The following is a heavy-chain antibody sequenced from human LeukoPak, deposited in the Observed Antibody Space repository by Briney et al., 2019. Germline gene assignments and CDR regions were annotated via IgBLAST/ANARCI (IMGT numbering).Heavy chain of an antibody. CDR3: ARAYGSGSPNDAFDI. CDR1: GYTFTGYY. CDR2: INPNSGGT. D-gene: IGHD3-10*01. J-gene: IGHJ3*02. Sequence: ASVKVSCKASGYTFTGYYMHWVRLAPGQGLEWMGWINPNSGGTNYAQKFQGRVTMTRDTFISTAYMELSRLRSDDTAVYYCARAYGSGSPNDAFDIWGQGTMVTVSS. V-gene: IGHV1-2*02.